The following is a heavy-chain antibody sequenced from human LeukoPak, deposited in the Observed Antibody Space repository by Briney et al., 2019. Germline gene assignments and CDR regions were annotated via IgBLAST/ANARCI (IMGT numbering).Heavy chain of an antibody. CDR1: GGSISSSSYY. J-gene: IGHJ4*02. D-gene: IGHD3-22*01. CDR3: ARHSRFGVVVITHFDY. Sequence: SETLSLTCTVSGGSISSSSYYWGWLRQPPGKGLEWIGSIYYSGSTYCNPSLKSRVTVSVDTSKNQFSLKLSSVTAADTAVYYCARHSRFGVVVITHFDYWGQGTLVTVSS. CDR2: IYYSGST. V-gene: IGHV4-39*01.